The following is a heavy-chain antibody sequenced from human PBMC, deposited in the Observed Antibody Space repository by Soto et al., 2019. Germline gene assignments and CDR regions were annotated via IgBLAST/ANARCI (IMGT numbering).Heavy chain of an antibody. V-gene: IGHV3-74*01. CDR3: ARDVSNSVDY. D-gene: IGHD4-4*01. CDR2: IGSNGRST. Sequence: GGSLSLSCAASGFTFSTYALDWVRLPQGKGLVWVSRIGSNGRSTNYADSVKGRFTISRDNAKNTLFLQMNSLRAEDTAVYYCARDVSNSVDYWGQGTLVTVSS. CDR1: GFTFSTYA. J-gene: IGHJ4*02.